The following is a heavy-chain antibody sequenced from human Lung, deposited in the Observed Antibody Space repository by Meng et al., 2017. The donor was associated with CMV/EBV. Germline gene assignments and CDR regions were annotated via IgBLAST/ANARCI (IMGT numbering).Heavy chain of an antibody. Sequence: SETLSLTXAVYGGSLSGSYWGWIRQTPEKGLEWIGEINHSGSTTYNPSLKSRVTISIDTSKNQFSLKLSSVTAADTAVCYCARAVNDDFWSEYYRSDRIDYWGQGTRVTVSS. V-gene: IGHV4-34*01. D-gene: IGHD3-3*01. CDR3: ARAVNDDFWSEYYRSDRIDY. CDR1: GGSLSGSY. CDR2: INHSGST. J-gene: IGHJ4*02.